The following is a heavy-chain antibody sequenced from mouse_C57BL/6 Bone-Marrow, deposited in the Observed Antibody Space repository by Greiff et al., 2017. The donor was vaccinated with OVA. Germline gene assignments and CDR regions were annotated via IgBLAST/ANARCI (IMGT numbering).Heavy chain of an antibody. D-gene: IGHD2-13*01. CDR3: ARFGDYHWYFDV. Sequence: QVQLQQSGAELVRPGASVTLSCKASGYTFTDYEMHWVKQTPVHGLEWIGAIDPETGGTAYNQKFKGKAILTADKSSSTAYMQLSSLTSEDSAVYYCARFGDYHWYFDVWGTGTTVTVSS. V-gene: IGHV1-15*01. CDR1: GYTFTDYE. CDR2: IDPETGGT. J-gene: IGHJ1*03.